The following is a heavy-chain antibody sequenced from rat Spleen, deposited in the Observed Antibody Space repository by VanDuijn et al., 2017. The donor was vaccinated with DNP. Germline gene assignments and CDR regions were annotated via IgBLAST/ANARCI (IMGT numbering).Heavy chain of an antibody. D-gene: IGHD1-11*01. Sequence: EVQLVESGGGLVQPGRSLKLSCAGSGFTFSGYYMHWVSQGPSKGLEWVAYISYDGGNTYYGDSVKGRFTISRDNAKNTLYLQMNSLRSEDTATYYCARGGRSYFDYWGQGVMVTVSS. CDR3: ARGGRSYFDY. V-gene: IGHV5-22*01. CDR1: GFTFSGYY. CDR2: ISYDGGNT. J-gene: IGHJ2*01.